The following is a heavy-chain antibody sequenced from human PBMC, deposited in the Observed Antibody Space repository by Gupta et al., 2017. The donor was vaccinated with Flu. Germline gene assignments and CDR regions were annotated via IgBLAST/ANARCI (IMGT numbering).Heavy chain of an antibody. D-gene: IGHD3-3*01. CDR2: IYYSGST. J-gene: IGHJ6*03. CDR1: GGSISSSSFY. CDR3: FGSSYYYMDV. V-gene: IGHV4-39*02. Sequence: QLQLQESGPGLLKPSETLSLTCTVSGGSISSSSFYWGWVRQPPGKGLEWIGTIYYSGSTSYNPSLKSRVTISVDTSKNHFSLRLSSVTAAHTAVYYCFGSSYYYMDVWGKGTTVTVSS.